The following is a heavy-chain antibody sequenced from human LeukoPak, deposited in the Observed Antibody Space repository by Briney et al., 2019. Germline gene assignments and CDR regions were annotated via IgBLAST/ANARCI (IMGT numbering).Heavy chain of an antibody. CDR2: IYYSGST. Sequence: SETLSLTCTVSGGSISSYYWSWIRQPPGKGLEWIGYIYYSGSTNYNPSLKSRVTISVDTSKNQFSLKLSSVTAADTAVYYCARGGIAVAGRRAFDPWGQGTLVTVSS. CDR3: ARGGIAVAGRRAFDP. D-gene: IGHD6-19*01. V-gene: IGHV4-59*08. CDR1: GGSISSYY. J-gene: IGHJ5*02.